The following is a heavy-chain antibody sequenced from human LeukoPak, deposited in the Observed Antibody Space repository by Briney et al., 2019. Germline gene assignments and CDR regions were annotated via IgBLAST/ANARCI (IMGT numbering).Heavy chain of an antibody. D-gene: IGHD4-17*01. Sequence: PGGSLRLSCAASGFIFSRYAMSWVRQAPGKGLEWVSAVSGSGGKTYYADSVQGRFTITRDNSKSTLYLQMNSLRGDDTAVYYCAKFWDFGDYAIDYWGQGTLVTVSS. CDR2: VSGSGGKT. CDR3: AKFWDFGDYAIDY. CDR1: GFIFSRYA. V-gene: IGHV3-23*01. J-gene: IGHJ4*02.